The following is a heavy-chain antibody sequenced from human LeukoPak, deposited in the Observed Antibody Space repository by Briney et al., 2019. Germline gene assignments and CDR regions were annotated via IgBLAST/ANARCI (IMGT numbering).Heavy chain of an antibody. V-gene: IGHV3-53*05. Sequence: PGGSLRLSCAASGFTVSSNCMSWVRQAPGKGLEWVSVIYSGGSTYYADSVKGRFTISRDNSKNTLYLQMNSLRAEDTAVYYCARDRGSGSRLFYYYGLDVWGQGTTLTVSS. CDR3: ARDRGSGSRLFYYYGLDV. CDR1: GFTVSSNC. CDR2: IYSGGST. D-gene: IGHD3-10*01. J-gene: IGHJ6*02.